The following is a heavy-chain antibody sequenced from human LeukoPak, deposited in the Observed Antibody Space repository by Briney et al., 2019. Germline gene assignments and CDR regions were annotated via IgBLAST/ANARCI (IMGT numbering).Heavy chain of an antibody. Sequence: HPGRSQRLSCAASGFSFRNYAMYWVRQAPGKGLEWVAVISYDGSDNYYADSVTGRFTISRDNSENTLYLQMNSLRAEDTAVYYCASGYSGYDRDYWGQGTLVTVSS. V-gene: IGHV3-30*04. CDR2: ISYDGSDN. CDR1: GFSFRNYA. D-gene: IGHD5-12*01. CDR3: ASGYSGYDRDY. J-gene: IGHJ4*02.